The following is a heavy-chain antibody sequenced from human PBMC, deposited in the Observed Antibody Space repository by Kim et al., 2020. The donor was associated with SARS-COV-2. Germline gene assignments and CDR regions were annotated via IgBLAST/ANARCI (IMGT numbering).Heavy chain of an antibody. V-gene: IGHV3-11*01. CDR3: ARVLTSGWSYFDY. D-gene: IGHD6-19*01. J-gene: IGHJ4*02. Sequence: YAASLKGRFTQTVDNARASRYLQMNSLRAEDTAVYYCARVLTSGWSYFDYWGQGTLVTVSS.